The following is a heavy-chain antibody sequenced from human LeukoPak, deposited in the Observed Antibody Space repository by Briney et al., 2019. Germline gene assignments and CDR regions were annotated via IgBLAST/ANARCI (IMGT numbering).Heavy chain of an antibody. V-gene: IGHV3-23*01. Sequence: PGGSLRLSCAGSGFTFSSYAMSWVRQAPGKGLEWVSAISGSYGSTYYADSVKGRFTISRDNSKNTLYLQMNSLRAEDTAEYYCAREVTGTSYFDYWGQGTLVTVSS. CDR1: GFTFSSYA. CDR3: AREVTGTSYFDY. CDR2: ISGSYGST. J-gene: IGHJ4*02. D-gene: IGHD2-21*02.